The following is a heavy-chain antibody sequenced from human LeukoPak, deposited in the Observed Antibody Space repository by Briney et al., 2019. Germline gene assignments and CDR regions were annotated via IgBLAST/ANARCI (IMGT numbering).Heavy chain of an antibody. Sequence: GRSLRLSCAASGFTFDDYAMHWVRQAPGKGLEWVSGISWNSGSIGYADSVKGRFTISRDNAKNSLYLQMNSLRAEGTALYYCAKGGYDSSGSPFDYWGQGTLVTVSS. CDR1: GFTFDDYA. CDR2: ISWNSGSI. D-gene: IGHD3-22*01. J-gene: IGHJ4*02. CDR3: AKGGYDSSGSPFDY. V-gene: IGHV3-9*01.